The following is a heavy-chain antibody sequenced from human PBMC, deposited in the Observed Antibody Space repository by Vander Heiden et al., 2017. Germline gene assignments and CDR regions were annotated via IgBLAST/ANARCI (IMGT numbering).Heavy chain of an antibody. CDR2: INPKSGDI. J-gene: IGHJ6*02. CDR3: GYDRHYGMDV. V-gene: IGHV1-2*06. Sequence: QVQLVQSGAEVKKPGAAVKVSCKASGDSSTGYYMHWVRQAPRQGLEWMGRINPKSGDIYYAQEFQGRVTMTSDRSISTAYMELTSLRSDDTATYYCGYDRHYGMDVWGQGTTVSVS. D-gene: IGHD3-16*01. CDR1: GDSSTGYY.